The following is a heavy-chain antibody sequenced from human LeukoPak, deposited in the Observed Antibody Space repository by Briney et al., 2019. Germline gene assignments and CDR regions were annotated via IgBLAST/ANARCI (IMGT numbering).Heavy chain of an antibody. CDR1: GFTFSSYA. CDR3: AKNDCSGGSCGYFQH. J-gene: IGHJ1*01. V-gene: IGHV3-23*01. Sequence: GASLRLSCAASGFTFSSYAMSWVRQAPGKGLEWVSAISGSGGSTYYADSVKGRFTISRDNSKDTLYLQMNSLRAEDTAVYYCAKNDCSGGSCGYFQHWGQGTLVTVSS. D-gene: IGHD2-15*01. CDR2: ISGSGGST.